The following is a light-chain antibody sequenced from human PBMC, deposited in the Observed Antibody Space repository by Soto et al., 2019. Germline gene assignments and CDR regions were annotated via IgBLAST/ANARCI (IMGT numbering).Light chain of an antibody. CDR1: QDISSS. V-gene: IGKV1-12*01. Sequence: DIQMTQSPSPVSASVGDRVTITCRASQDISSSLAWYQQKPRKAPKLLIYAASTLQSGVSSRFSGSGSGTDFTLTISSLQPEDFATYYCQHAKSFPPTFGPGARVDIK. J-gene: IGKJ3*01. CDR2: AAS. CDR3: QHAKSFPPT.